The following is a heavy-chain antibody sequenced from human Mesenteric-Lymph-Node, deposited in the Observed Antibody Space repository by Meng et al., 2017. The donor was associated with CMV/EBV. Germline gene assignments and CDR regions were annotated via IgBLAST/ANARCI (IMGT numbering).Heavy chain of an antibody. CDR3: ARVIVGATLGLIYYGMDV. CDR2: IKQDGSEK. V-gene: IGHV3-7*01. D-gene: IGHD1-26*01. J-gene: IGHJ6*02. Sequence: GESLKISCAASGFTFNTYWMSWLRQAPGKGLEWVANIKQDGSEKYYVDSVKGRFTVSRDNAKNSLYLQMNSLRGEDTAVYYCARVIVGATLGLIYYGMDVWGQGTTVTVSS. CDR1: GFTFNTYW.